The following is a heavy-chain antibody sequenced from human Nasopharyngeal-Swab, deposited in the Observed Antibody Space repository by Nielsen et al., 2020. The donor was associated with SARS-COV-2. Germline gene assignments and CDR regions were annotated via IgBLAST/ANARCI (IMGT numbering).Heavy chain of an antibody. CDR3: ARDAARSWYNWFDP. D-gene: IGHD6-13*01. CDR2: ISWNSGTI. J-gene: IGHJ5*02. V-gene: IGHV3-9*01. Sequence: GGSLRLSCAASGFTFDDYAMHWVRQAPGKDLEWVSGISWNSGTIGYADSVKGRFTISRDNAKNSLFLQMNSLRTEDTALYYCARDAARSWYNWFDPWGQGTLVTVSS. CDR1: GFTFDDYA.